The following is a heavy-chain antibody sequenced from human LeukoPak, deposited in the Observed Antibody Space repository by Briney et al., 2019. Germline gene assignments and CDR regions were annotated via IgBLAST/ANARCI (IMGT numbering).Heavy chain of an antibody. J-gene: IGHJ5*02. CDR1: GFTFSSYR. CDR3: ARDGGSRQLVRVIAWFDP. Sequence: SGGSLRLSCAAPGFTFSSYRMTWFRQAPGKGLEWVSSIIISSSYIYYADSVKGRFTISRDNAKNSLYLQMNSLRAEDTAVYYCARDGGSRQLVRVIAWFDPWGQGTLVTVSS. D-gene: IGHD6-13*01. V-gene: IGHV3-21*01. CDR2: IIISSSYI.